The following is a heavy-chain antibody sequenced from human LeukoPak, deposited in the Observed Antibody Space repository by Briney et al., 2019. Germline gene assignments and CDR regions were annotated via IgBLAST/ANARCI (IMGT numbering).Heavy chain of an antibody. CDR2: IYYSGST. D-gene: IGHD3-22*01. V-gene: IGHV4-30-4*08. CDR3: ARVELWPYYDSSGYIDY. J-gene: IGHJ4*02. Sequence: SETLSLTCTVSGGSISSGDYYWSWIRQPPGKGLEWIGYIYYSGSTYYNPSLKSRVTISVDTSKNQFSLKLSSVTAADTTVYYCARVELWPYYDSSGYIDYWGQGTLVTVSS. CDR1: GGSISSGDYY.